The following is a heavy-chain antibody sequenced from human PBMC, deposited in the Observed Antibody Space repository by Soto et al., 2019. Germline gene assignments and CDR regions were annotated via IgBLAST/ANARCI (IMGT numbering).Heavy chain of an antibody. V-gene: IGHV4-59*01. CDR1: GGSISSYY. CDR2: IFYSGST. D-gene: IGHD1-20*01. CDR3: ARDGATEGIT. Sequence: QVQLQESGPGLVKPSETLSLTCTVSGGSISSYYWSWIRQPPGKGLEWIGYIFYSGSTNYNPSLMSRVTISVDTSKSQFSLRLSSVTAADTAVYYCARDGATEGITWGQGTLVTVSS. J-gene: IGHJ5*02.